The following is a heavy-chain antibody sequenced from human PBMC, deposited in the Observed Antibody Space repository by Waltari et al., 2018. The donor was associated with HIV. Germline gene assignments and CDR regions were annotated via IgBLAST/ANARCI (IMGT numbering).Heavy chain of an antibody. V-gene: IGHV4-38-2*01. CDR2: ASRSGST. CDR3: GSGSRRGHSHGIDY. CDR1: GYSISSDYY. J-gene: IGHJ4*02. Sequence: QVQLHESGPGMVKPSETLSLTCAVSGYSISSDYYWGWIRQPPGKGLEWIGSASRSGSTYDSPSRKSRVNISLDTSKNQVALEVDSVAAADTAVYYCGSGSRRGHSHGIDYWGQGTLVTVSS. D-gene: IGHD5-18*01.